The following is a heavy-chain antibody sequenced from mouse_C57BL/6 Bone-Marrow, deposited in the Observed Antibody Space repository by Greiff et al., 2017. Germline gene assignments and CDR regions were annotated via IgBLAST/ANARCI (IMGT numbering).Heavy chain of an antibody. V-gene: IGHV3-6*01. CDR3: ARDYYVPSWFAY. CDR1: GYSITSGYY. J-gene: IGHJ3*01. D-gene: IGHD1-1*01. Sequence: EVKLQESGPGLVKPSQSLSLTCSVTGYSITSGYYWNWIRQFPGNKLEWMGYISYDGSNNYNQSLKNRITITRDTSKNQFFLKLNSVTTEDTATYYCARDYYVPSWFAYWGQGTLVTVSA. CDR2: ISYDGSN.